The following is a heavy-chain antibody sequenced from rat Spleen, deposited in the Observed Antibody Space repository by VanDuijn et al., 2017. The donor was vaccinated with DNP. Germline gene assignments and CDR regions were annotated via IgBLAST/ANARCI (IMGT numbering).Heavy chain of an antibody. CDR2: ISPNGGSI. D-gene: IGHD1-2*01. CDR3: AKRAEQLFGAMDA. V-gene: IGHV5-19*01. J-gene: IGHJ4*01. CDR1: GFTFSNYV. Sequence: EVQLVESGGGLVQPGRSLKLSCAASGFTFSNYVMAWIRQAPTKGLEWIASISPNGGSIYYRDSVKGRFTISRDNDKSTLYLQMESLRSEDTATYFCAKRAEQLFGAMDAWGQGTSVTVSS.